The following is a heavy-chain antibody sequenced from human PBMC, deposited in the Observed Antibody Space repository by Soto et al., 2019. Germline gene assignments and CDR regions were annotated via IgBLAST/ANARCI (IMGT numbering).Heavy chain of an antibody. V-gene: IGHV1-69*02. Sequence: QVQLVQSGAEVKKPGSSVKVSCKASGGTFSSYTISWVRQAPGQVLEWMGRIIPILGIANYAQKFQGRVTITADKSTSTAYMELSSLRSEDTAVYYCARGCSGGSCYPYYYYMDVWGKGTTVTVSS. CDR2: IIPILGIA. CDR1: GGTFSSYT. CDR3: ARGCSGGSCYPYYYYMDV. J-gene: IGHJ6*03. D-gene: IGHD2-15*01.